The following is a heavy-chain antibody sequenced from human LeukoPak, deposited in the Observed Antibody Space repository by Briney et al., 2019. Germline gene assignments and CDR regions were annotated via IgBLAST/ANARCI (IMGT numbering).Heavy chain of an antibody. Sequence: PGGSLRLSCAASGFTFSSYAMSWVRQAPGKGLEWVSGISGSGGSTYYADSVKGRFTVSRDNSKNTLYLQMNSLRAEDTAVYYCAKGLRYCSSTSCYNGAYYFDYWGQGTLVTVSS. CDR1: GFTFSSYA. V-gene: IGHV3-23*01. J-gene: IGHJ4*02. D-gene: IGHD2-2*02. CDR2: ISGSGGST. CDR3: AKGLRYCSSTSCYNGAYYFDY.